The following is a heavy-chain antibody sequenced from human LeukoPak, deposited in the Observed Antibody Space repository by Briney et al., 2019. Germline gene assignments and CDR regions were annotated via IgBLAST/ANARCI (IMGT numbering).Heavy chain of an antibody. V-gene: IGHV1-2*02. Sequence: ASVKVSCKASGYTFTGYYMHWVRQAPGQGLEWMGWINPNSGVTKYAQKFKGRVTMTRDTSISTAYMELSRLRSDDTAVYYCAGGFFTVATIYYYYMDVWGKGTTVTVSS. CDR1: GYTFTGYY. D-gene: IGHD5-12*01. CDR3: AGGFFTVATIYYYYMDV. J-gene: IGHJ6*03. CDR2: INPNSGVT.